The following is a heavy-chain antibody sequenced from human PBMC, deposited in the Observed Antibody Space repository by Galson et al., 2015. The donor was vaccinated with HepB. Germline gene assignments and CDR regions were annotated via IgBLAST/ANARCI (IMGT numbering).Heavy chain of an antibody. V-gene: IGHV1-69*02. J-gene: IGHJ1*01. CDR2: IIPILGIA. D-gene: IGHD3-22*01. CDR3: AREGDYYDSSGYSPLDFQH. Sequence: SVKVSCKASGGTFSSYTISWVRQAPGQGLEWMGRIIPILGIANYAQKFQGRVTITADKSTSTAYMELSSLRSEDTAVYYCAREGDYYDSSGYSPLDFQHWGQGTLVTVSS. CDR1: GGTFSSYT.